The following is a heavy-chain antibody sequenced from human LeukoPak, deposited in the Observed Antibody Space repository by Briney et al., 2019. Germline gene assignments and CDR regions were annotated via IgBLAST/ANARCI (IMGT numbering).Heavy chain of an antibody. CDR2: IYYSGST. Sequence: PSETLSLTCTVSGGSISSSSYYWGWIRQPPGKGLEWIGSIYYSGSTYYNPSLKSRVTISVDTSKNQFSLKLSSVTAADTAVYYCARLSDYGDYDYYYMDVWGKGTTVTISS. J-gene: IGHJ6*03. D-gene: IGHD4-17*01. V-gene: IGHV4-39*01. CDR1: GGSISSSSYY. CDR3: ARLSDYGDYDYYYMDV.